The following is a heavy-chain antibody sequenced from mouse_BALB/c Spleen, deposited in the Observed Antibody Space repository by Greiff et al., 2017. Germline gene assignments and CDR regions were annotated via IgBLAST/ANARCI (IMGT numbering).Heavy chain of an antibody. D-gene: IGHD2-14*01. Sequence: EVKLVESGGGLVQPGGSRKLSCAASGFTFSSFGMHWVRQAPEKGLEWVAYISSGSSTIYYADTVKGRFTISRDNPKNTLFLQMTSLRSEDTAMYYCARRRYDPYAMDYWGQGTSVTVSS. CDR2: ISSGSSTI. V-gene: IGHV5-17*02. CDR1: GFTFSSFG. J-gene: IGHJ4*01. CDR3: ARRRYDPYAMDY.